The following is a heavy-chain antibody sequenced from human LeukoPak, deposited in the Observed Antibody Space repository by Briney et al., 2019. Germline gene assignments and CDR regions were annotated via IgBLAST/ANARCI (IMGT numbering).Heavy chain of an antibody. V-gene: IGHV1-8*01. D-gene: IGHD4-17*01. CDR2: MNPNSGNT. CDR1: GYTFISYD. CDR3: VRLQTTVTTRFLDV. Sequence: GASVKVSCKAAGYTFISYDINWVRLATGQGLEWMGWMNPNSGNTGYAQKFQGRVTMTRNTSISTAYMELSSLRSEDTAVYYCVRLQTTVTTRFLDVWGKGTTVTASS. J-gene: IGHJ6*04.